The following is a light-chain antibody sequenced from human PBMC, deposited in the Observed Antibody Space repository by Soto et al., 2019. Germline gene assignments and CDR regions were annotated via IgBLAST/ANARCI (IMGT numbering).Light chain of an antibody. J-gene: IGKJ1*01. V-gene: IGKV1-39*01. Sequence: DIHMTQSPASLSAYVGDRVNITCRASHSISSYLNWYQQKPGKAPKLLIYAASSLQSGVPSRFSGSGSGTDFTLTISSLQPEDFATYYCHQYYSYPPWTFGQGTKVDIK. CDR3: HQYYSYPPWT. CDR1: HSISSY. CDR2: AAS.